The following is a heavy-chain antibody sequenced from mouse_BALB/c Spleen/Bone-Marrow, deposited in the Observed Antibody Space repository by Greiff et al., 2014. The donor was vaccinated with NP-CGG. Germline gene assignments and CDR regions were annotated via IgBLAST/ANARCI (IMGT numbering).Heavy chain of an antibody. Sequence: EVQLQQSGAELVRSGASVKLSCTASGFNIKDYYMHWVKQRPEQGLEWIGWIDPENGDTEYAPKFQGKATMTADTSSNTAYLQLSSLTSEDTAVYYCNPSRNYYAMDYWGQGTSVTVSS. CDR3: NPSRNYYAMDY. CDR1: GFNIKDYY. CDR2: IDPENGDT. J-gene: IGHJ4*01. V-gene: IGHV14-4*02.